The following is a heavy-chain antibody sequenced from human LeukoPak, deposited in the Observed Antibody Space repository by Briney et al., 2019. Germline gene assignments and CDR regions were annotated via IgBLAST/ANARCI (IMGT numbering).Heavy chain of an antibody. CDR1: GGSISSHY. D-gene: IGHD2-2*01. Sequence: SETLSLTCTVSGGSISSHYWSWLRQPPGKGLEWIGYIYYSGSTNYNPSLKSRVTISVDTSKNQFSLKLSSVTAADTAVYYCARGTVVVVPAAHRMGFDPWGQGTLVTVSS. V-gene: IGHV4-59*11. CDR2: IYYSGST. J-gene: IGHJ5*02. CDR3: ARGTVVVVPAAHRMGFDP.